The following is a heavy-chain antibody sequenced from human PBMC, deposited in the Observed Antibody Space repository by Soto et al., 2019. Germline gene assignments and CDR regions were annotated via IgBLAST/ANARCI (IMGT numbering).Heavy chain of an antibody. CDR2: INHSGST. Sequence: QVQLQQWGAGLLKPSETLSLTCAVYGGSFSGYYWRRIRQPPGKGLEWIGEINHSGSTNYNPSLKSRVTISVDTSKNQFSLKLSSVTAADTAVYYCARRPQDIAAAGSNWFDPWGQGTLVTVSS. J-gene: IGHJ5*02. CDR1: GGSFSGYY. D-gene: IGHD6-13*01. CDR3: ARRPQDIAAAGSNWFDP. V-gene: IGHV4-34*01.